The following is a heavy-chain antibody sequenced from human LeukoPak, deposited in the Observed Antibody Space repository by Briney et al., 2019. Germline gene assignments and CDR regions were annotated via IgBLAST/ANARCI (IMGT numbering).Heavy chain of an antibody. CDR1: GFTFSSYW. V-gene: IGHV3-74*01. J-gene: IGHJ5*02. CDR2: INSDGSST. CDR3: AREDYYGSGRRAFDP. D-gene: IGHD3-10*01. Sequence: GGSLRLSCAASGFTFSSYWMHWVRQAPGKGLVWVSRINSDGSSTSYADSVKGRLTISRDNAKNTLYLQMTSLRAEDTAVYYCAREDYYGSGRRAFDPWGQGTLVTVSS.